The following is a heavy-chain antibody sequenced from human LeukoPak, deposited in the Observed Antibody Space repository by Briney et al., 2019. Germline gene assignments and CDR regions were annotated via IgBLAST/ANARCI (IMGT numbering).Heavy chain of an antibody. J-gene: IGHJ3*02. CDR1: GGSISSYY. CDR3: ARPTSGWLQSAFDI. CDR2: IYYSGST. V-gene: IGHV4-59*08. D-gene: IGHD5-24*01. Sequence: SETLSLTCTVSGGSISSYYWSWIRQPPGKGLEWIGYIYYSGSTNYNPSLKSRVTISVDTSKNQFSLKLSSVTAADTAVYFCARPTSGWLQSAFDIWGQGTMVTVSS.